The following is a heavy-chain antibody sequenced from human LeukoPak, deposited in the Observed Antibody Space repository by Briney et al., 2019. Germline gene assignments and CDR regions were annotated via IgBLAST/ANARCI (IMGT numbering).Heavy chain of an antibody. CDR3: ARHSAEKYTGAYGWAPPDDY. D-gene: IGHD7-27*01. J-gene: IGHJ4*02. Sequence: TSSETLSLTCTVSGGSISSYYWSWIRQPPGKGLEWIGYIYYSGSTNYNPSLKSRVTISVDTSKNQFSLKLSSVTAADTAVYYCARHSAEKYTGAYGWAPPDDYWGQGTLVTVSS. CDR2: IYYSGST. CDR1: GGSISSYY. V-gene: IGHV4-59*01.